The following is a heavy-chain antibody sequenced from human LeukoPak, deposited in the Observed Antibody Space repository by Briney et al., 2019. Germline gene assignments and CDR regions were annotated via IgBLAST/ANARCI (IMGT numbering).Heavy chain of an antibody. CDR1: GFTFSGSA. Sequence: GGSLRLSCAASGFTFSGSAMHWVRQASGKGLEWVGRIRSKANSYATAYAASVKGRFTISRDDSKNTAYLQMNSLKTEDTAMYYCTGEMATDDAFDIWGQGTMVTVSS. CDR3: TGEMATDDAFDI. CDR2: IRSKANSYAT. J-gene: IGHJ3*02. D-gene: IGHD5-24*01. V-gene: IGHV3-73*01.